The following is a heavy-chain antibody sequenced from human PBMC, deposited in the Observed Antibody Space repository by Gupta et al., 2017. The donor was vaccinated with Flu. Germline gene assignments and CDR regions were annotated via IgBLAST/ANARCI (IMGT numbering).Heavy chain of an antibody. J-gene: IGHJ4*02. CDR3: ARHPAVAGTGEFDY. D-gene: IGHD6-19*01. Sequence: LQLQESGPGLVKPSETLSLTCTVSGGSISSSSYYWGWIRQPPGKGLEWIGSIYYSGSTYYNPSLKSRVTISVDTSKNQFSLKLSSVTAADTAVYYWARHPAVAGTGEFDYWGQGTLVTVSS. CDR2: IYYSGST. V-gene: IGHV4-39*01. CDR1: GGSISSSSYY.